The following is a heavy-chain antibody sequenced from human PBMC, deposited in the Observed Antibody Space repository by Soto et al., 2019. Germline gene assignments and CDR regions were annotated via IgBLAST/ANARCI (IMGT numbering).Heavy chain of an antibody. V-gene: IGHV3-23*01. CDR3: AKYTRSGPQACDY. J-gene: IGHJ4*02. CDR2: VIERGFST. CDR1: GFTFSSYA. Sequence: EVELWESGGGLVQPGGSLRLSCAASGFTFSSYAMSWVRQAPGKGLEWVSGVIERGFSTYYADSVKGRFTISRDNSKHTLFLQMNSRRAEDTAVYYCAKYTRSGPQACDYWGQGTLVTVSS.